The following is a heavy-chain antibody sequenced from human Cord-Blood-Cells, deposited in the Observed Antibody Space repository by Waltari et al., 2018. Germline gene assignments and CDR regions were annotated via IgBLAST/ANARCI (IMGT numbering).Heavy chain of an antibody. CDR1: GGSISSYY. D-gene: IGHD2-2*01. Sequence: QVQLQESSPGLVKPSETLSLTCTVSGGSISSYYWSWIRQPPGKGLEWIGYIYYSGSTNYNPTLKSRVTISVDTSKNQFSLKLSSVTAADTAVYYCARGGGYCSSTSCYAFDIWGQGTMVTVSS. CDR2: IYYSGST. CDR3: ARGGGYCSSTSCYAFDI. J-gene: IGHJ3*02. V-gene: IGHV4-59*01.